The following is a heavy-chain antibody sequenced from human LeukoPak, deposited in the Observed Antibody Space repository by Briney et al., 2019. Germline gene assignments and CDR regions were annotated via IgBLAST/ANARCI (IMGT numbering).Heavy chain of an antibody. CDR1: GFTFSSYA. V-gene: IGHV3-23*01. CDR2: ISGSGGST. Sequence: PGGSLRLSCAASGFTFSSYAMSWVRQAPGKGLEWVSAISGSGGSTYYADSVKGRFTISRDNSKNTLYLQVNSLRAEDTAVYYCAKAITMVRGVITPRDYFDYWGQGTLVTVSS. CDR3: AKAITMVRGVITPRDYFDY. D-gene: IGHD3-10*01. J-gene: IGHJ4*02.